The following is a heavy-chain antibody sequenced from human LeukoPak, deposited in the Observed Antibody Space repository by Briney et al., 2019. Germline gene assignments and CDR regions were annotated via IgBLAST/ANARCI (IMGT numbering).Heavy chain of an antibody. J-gene: IGHJ4*02. CDR2: ISSNGGST. Sequence: GGSLRLSCAASGFTFSSYGMHWVRQAPGKGLEYVSAISSNGGSTYYANSVKGRFTISRDNSKNTLYLQMGSLRAEDMAVYYCAREKVGFDYWGQGTLVTVSS. CDR3: AREKVGFDY. V-gene: IGHV3-64*01. D-gene: IGHD1-26*01. CDR1: GFTFSSYG.